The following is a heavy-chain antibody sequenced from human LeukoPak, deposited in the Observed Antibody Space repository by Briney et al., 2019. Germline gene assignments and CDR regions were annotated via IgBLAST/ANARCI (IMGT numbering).Heavy chain of an antibody. Sequence: ASVKVSCKASGYSFTDYYMHWVRQAPGQGLEWMGRINPNTGDTNYAQKFQGRVTMTRDTSLTTVYMELSRLRADDTAVYYCARAAYYDDGPGPYHFPHAFDIWGQGTMVTVSS. V-gene: IGHV1-2*06. D-gene: IGHD3-16*01. CDR2: INPNTGDT. J-gene: IGHJ3*02. CDR1: GYSFTDYY. CDR3: ARAAYYDDGPGPYHFPHAFDI.